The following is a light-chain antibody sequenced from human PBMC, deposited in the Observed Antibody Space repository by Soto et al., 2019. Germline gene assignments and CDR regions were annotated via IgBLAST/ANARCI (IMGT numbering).Light chain of an antibody. V-gene: IGKV1-39*01. Sequence: DIQMTQSPSSLSASVGDRVTITCRASQSISSYLNWYQQKPGKAPKLLIYAASSLQSGVPSRFSGSGSRTDFTLTISSLQPEDFATYYCQQSYSNPSTFGQGTKLEIK. CDR1: QSISSY. CDR2: AAS. J-gene: IGKJ2*01. CDR3: QQSYSNPST.